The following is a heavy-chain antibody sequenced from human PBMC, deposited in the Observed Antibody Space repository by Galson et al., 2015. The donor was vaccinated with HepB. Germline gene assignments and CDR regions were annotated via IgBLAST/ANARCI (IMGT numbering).Heavy chain of an antibody. Sequence: SLRLSCAASGFTFSNAWMSWVRQAPGKGLEWVGRIKSKTDGGTTDYAAPVKGRFTISRDDSKNTLYLQMSSLKTEDTAVYYCTTGITIFGAFDYWGQGTLVTVSS. V-gene: IGHV3-15*01. D-gene: IGHD3-3*01. J-gene: IGHJ4*02. CDR2: IKSKTDGGTT. CDR1: GFTFSNAW. CDR3: TTGITIFGAFDY.